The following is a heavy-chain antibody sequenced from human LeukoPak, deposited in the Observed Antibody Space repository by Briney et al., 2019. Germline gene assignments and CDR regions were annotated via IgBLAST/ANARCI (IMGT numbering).Heavy chain of an antibody. V-gene: IGHV1-24*01. Sequence: GASVKVSCKVSGYTLTELCMHWVRQAPGKGLEWMGGCNPEDGETIYAQKFQGRVTITRNTSTSTVYMELSSLRSEDTAVYYCARVVEGYNYGLDYYYYYMDVWGKGTTVTVSS. CDR3: ARVVEGYNYGLDYYYYYMDV. CDR2: CNPEDGET. CDR1: GYTLTELC. J-gene: IGHJ6*03. D-gene: IGHD5-18*01.